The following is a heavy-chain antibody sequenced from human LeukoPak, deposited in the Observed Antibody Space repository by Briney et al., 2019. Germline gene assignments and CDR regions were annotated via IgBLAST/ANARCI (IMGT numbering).Heavy chain of an antibody. J-gene: IGHJ6*02. Sequence: SETLSLTCTVSGGSIGSGDYYWNWIRQHPGKGLEWIAYIYSSGTTYYNPSLKSRISRSLDRSKNQLSLNLTSVTAADTAVYYCARVFSSGSMDVWGQGTTVTVSS. CDR2: IYSSGTT. V-gene: IGHV4-31*03. CDR1: GGSIGSGDYY. CDR3: ARVFSSGSMDV.